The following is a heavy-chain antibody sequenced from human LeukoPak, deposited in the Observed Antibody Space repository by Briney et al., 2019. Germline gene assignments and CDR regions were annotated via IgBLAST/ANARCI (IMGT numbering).Heavy chain of an antibody. CDR2: ISGSDGNT. D-gene: IGHD6-25*01. J-gene: IGHJ5*02. V-gene: IGHV3-23*01. Sequence: GGSLRLSCAASGFTFSSYAMGWVRQAPGKGLEWVSAISGSDGNTYHADSVKGRFTISRDNSKNTLYLQINSLRAEDTAVYYCAKRASSAVNWFDPWGQGTLVTVSS. CDR3: AKRASSAVNWFDP. CDR1: GFTFSSYA.